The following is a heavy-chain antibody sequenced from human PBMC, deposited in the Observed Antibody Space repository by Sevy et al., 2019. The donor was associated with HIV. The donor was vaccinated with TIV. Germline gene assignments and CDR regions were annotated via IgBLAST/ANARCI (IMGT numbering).Heavy chain of an antibody. J-gene: IGHJ4*02. CDR2: VNPNWGGT. V-gene: IGHV1-2*02. D-gene: IGHD3-22*01. CDR1: GYTFTGYY. CDR3: ARGAAYYYDSSGCFDY. Sequence: ASVKVSYKASGYTFTGYYMHWVRQAPGQGLEWMGWVNPNWGGTNYAQKFQGRVTMTRDTSISTAYMELSRLRSDDTAVYYCARGAAYYYDSSGCFDYWDQGTLVTVSS.